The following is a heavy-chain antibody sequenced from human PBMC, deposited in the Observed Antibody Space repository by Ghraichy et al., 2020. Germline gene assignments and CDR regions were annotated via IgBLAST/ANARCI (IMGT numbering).Heavy chain of an antibody. Sequence: GGSLRLSCAASGFTFSSYWMSWVRQAPGKGLEWVANIKQDGSEKYYVDSVKGRFTISRDNAKNSLYLQMNSLRAEDTAVYYCAREPTYQLLYYYYYYMDVWGKGTTVTVSS. D-gene: IGHD2-2*01. J-gene: IGHJ6*03. CDR2: IKQDGSEK. CDR1: GFTFSSYW. CDR3: AREPTYQLLYYYYYYMDV. V-gene: IGHV3-7*01.